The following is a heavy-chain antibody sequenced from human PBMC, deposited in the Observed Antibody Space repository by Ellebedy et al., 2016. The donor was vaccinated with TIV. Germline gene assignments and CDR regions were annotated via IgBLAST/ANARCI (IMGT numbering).Heavy chain of an antibody. CDR2: IYPGDSDT. CDR1: GYRFTNYW. D-gene: IGHD6-6*01. Sequence: GESLKISXKGSGYRFTNYWIAWVRQMPGKGQEWMGIIYPGDSDTRYSPSFQGQVTLSADKSISTAYLQWSSLKASDTAIYYCARHRREYSNSDAFDIWGQGTMVTVSS. CDR3: ARHRREYSNSDAFDI. V-gene: IGHV5-51*01. J-gene: IGHJ3*02.